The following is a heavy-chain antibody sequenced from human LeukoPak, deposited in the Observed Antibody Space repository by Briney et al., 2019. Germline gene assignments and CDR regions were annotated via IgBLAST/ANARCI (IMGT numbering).Heavy chain of an antibody. CDR1: GFTFSSYG. V-gene: IGHV3-23*01. Sequence: GGSLRLSCAASGFTFSSYGMHWVRQAPGKGLEWVSAISGSGGSTYYADSVKGRFTISRDNSKNTLYLQMNSLRAEDTAVYYCAKDRVAGYSSSWYNYWGQGTLVTVSS. CDR2: ISGSGGST. D-gene: IGHD6-13*01. J-gene: IGHJ4*02. CDR3: AKDRVAGYSSSWYNY.